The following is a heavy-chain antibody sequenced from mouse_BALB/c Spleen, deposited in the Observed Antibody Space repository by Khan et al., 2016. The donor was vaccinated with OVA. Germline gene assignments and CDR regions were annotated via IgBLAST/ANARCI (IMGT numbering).Heavy chain of an antibody. Sequence: QVQLQQPGAELVKAGASVKMSCKASGYTFTSYWMHWVKQRLGQGLEWFAETNPTNGRTYYNEKFKSKATLTVEKSSSTAYMLLSGPTFEDSSVYYCARIKKIVATYFDYWGQGTTRTVSS. V-gene: IGHV1S81*02. CDR2: TNPTNGRT. J-gene: IGHJ2*01. D-gene: IGHD1-1*01. CDR3: ARIKKIVATYFDY. CDR1: GYTFTSYW.